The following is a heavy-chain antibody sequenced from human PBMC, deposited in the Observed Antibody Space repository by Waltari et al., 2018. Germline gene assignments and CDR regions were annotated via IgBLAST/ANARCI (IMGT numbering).Heavy chain of an antibody. CDR3: ARQTVGARIDP. J-gene: IGHJ5*02. D-gene: IGHD1-26*01. CDR1: GGSIDTSY. Sequence: QVQLQESGPGLVKASETLSLTCTLSGGSIDTSYWLWIRQPPGKGLEWIGPIYYSGSTNYSPSLKSRVTISVDPSKNQFSLRLRSVTAADTAVYYCARQTVGARIDPWGQGTLVTVSS. CDR2: IYYSGST. V-gene: IGHV4-59*01.